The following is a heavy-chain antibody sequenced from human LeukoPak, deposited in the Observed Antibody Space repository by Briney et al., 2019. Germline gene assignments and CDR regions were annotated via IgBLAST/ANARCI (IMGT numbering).Heavy chain of an antibody. CDR1: GLNFNDSA. CDR3: AKESGKFDY. Sequence: GSLRLSCVASGLNFNDSAMHWVRQAPGKGLEWVSLISADGGSTFSADSVKGRFSISRDNSKNSLYLQMNSMRSEDTAMYYCAKESGKFDYWGQGTLVAVSS. CDR2: ISADGGST. J-gene: IGHJ4*02. V-gene: IGHV3-43*02.